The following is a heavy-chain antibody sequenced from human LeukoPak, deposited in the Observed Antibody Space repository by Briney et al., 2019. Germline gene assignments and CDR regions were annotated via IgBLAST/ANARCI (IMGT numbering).Heavy chain of an antibody. J-gene: IGHJ4*02. V-gene: IGHV4-39*07. Sequence: SETLSLTCTVSGGSINSGVYFWGWIRQPPGKGLEWIGTIAYNGRTYYNSSLKSRVTISIDMSNIHFSLKLTSVTAADTAMYYCARHWGADGDFFDYWGQGTLVTVSS. CDR3: ARHWGADGDFFDY. CDR1: GGSINSGVYF. CDR2: IAYNGRT. D-gene: IGHD3-3*01.